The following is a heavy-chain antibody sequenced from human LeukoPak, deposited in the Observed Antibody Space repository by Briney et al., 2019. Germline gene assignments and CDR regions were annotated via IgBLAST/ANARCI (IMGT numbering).Heavy chain of an antibody. CDR3: ARGSGKAAYYDFWSGRPTGGKDFDY. CDR2: MNPNSGNT. CDR1: GYTFTSYD. V-gene: IGHV1-8*03. J-gene: IGHJ4*02. Sequence: ASVKVSCKASGYTFTSYDINWVRQATGQGLEWMGWMNPNSGNTGYAQKFQGRVTITSNTSISTAYMELSSLRSEDTAVYYCARGSGKAAYYDFWSGRPTGGKDFDYWGQGTLVTVSS. D-gene: IGHD3-3*01.